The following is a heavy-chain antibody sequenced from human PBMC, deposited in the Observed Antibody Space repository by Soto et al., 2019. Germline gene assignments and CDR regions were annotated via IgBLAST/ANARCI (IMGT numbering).Heavy chain of an antibody. Sequence: QVQLVESGGGVLQPGTSLRLSCAASGFTFSNYGMHWVRQTPGKGLEWVALILYDGSNEYYADSVKGRFTISRDNSKNTLYLQVSSLRAEDTAVYYCAKSRDAHNFYFYYGMAVWGQGTSVTVSS. D-gene: IGHD1-1*01. CDR3: AKSRDAHNFYFYYGMAV. CDR2: ILYDGSNE. CDR1: GFTFSNYG. J-gene: IGHJ6*02. V-gene: IGHV3-30*18.